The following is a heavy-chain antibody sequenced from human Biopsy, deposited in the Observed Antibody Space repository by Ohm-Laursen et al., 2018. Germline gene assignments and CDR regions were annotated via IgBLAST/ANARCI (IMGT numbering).Heavy chain of an antibody. CDR1: GYTFTTYD. V-gene: IGHV1-8*01. J-gene: IGHJ5*02. Sequence: SVKVSCKASGYTFTTYDITWVRQATGQGPEWMGWMNPISGNTGYAHKFRGRVTMTSDSSISTAYLEVGSLTFEDTAVYYCARAVRYRLLSDPWGQGTLVTASS. CDR2: MNPISGNT. CDR3: ARAVRYRLLSDP. D-gene: IGHD2/OR15-2a*01.